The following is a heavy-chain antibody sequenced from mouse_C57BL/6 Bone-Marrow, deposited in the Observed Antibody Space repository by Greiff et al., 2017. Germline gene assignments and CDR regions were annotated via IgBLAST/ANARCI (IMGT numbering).Heavy chain of an antibody. CDR3: ARGVYYGSSMFAY. CDR1: GYTFTDYY. Sequence: EVQLQQSGPVLVKPGASVKMSCKASGYTFTDYYMNWVKQSHGKSLEWIGVINPYNGGTSYNQKFKGKATLTVDKSSSTAYMELNSLTSEDSAVYYCARGVYYGSSMFAYWGQGTLVTVSA. J-gene: IGHJ3*01. V-gene: IGHV1-19*01. CDR2: INPYNGGT. D-gene: IGHD1-1*01.